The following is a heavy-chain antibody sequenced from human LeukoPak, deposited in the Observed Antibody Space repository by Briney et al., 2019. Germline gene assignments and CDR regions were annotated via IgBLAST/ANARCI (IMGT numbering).Heavy chain of an antibody. CDR1: GGSVSSGSYY. D-gene: IGHD6-13*01. J-gene: IGHJ4*02. V-gene: IGHV4-61*01. Sequence: SETLSLTCTVSGGSVSSGSYYWSWIRQPPGKGLEWIGYIYYSGSTNYNPSLKNRVTISVDTSKNQFSLKLSSVTAADTAVYYCASRAAADPDYWGQGTLVTVSS. CDR3: ASRAAADPDY. CDR2: IYYSGST.